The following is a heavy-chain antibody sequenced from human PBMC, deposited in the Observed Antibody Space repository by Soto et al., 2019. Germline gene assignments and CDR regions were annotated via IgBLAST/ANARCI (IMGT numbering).Heavy chain of an antibody. CDR1: GGSISSGGYY. V-gene: IGHV4-31*03. J-gene: IGHJ6*02. Sequence: PSETLSLTCTVSGGSISSGGYYWSWIRQHPGKGLEWIGYIYYSGSTYYNPSLKSRVTISVDTSKNQFSLKLSSVTAADTAVYFFARVPIAARKGAAYYYYGMDVWGQGTTVTVSS. CDR3: ARVPIAARKGAAYYYYGMDV. D-gene: IGHD6-6*01. CDR2: IYYSGST.